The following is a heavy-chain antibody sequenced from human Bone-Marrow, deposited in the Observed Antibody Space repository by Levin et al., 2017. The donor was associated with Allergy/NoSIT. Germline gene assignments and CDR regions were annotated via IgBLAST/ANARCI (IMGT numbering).Heavy chain of an antibody. CDR3: AQDLLSSIDS. V-gene: IGHV3-30*18. Sequence: PGGSLRLSCVASGFTFRTQDMHWVRQAPGKEPEWLAFISYGGTQKIYASSVEGRFSVSRDNWKSTLYLEMNSLTVEDTGIYYCAQDLLSSIDSWGQGTLVTVSS. J-gene: IGHJ4*02. D-gene: IGHD3-10*02. CDR2: ISYGGTQK. CDR1: GFTFRTQD.